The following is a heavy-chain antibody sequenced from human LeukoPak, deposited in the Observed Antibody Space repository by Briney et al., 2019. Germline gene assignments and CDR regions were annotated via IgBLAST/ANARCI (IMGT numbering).Heavy chain of an antibody. D-gene: IGHD2-15*01. Sequence: SETLSLTCTVSGGSISSGGYYWSWIRQPPGKGLEWIGYIYYTGSTNYSPSLKSRVTISVDTSKNQFSLKLSSVTAADTAVYYCARGWFSYYYYMDVWGKGTTVTVSS. J-gene: IGHJ6*03. V-gene: IGHV4-61*08. CDR1: GGSISSGGYY. CDR2: IYYTGST. CDR3: ARGWFSYYYYMDV.